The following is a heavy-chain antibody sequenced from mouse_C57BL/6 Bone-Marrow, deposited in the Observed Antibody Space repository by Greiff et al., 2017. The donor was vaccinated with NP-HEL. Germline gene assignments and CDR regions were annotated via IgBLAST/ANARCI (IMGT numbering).Heavy chain of an antibody. V-gene: IGHV3-6*01. J-gene: IGHJ4*01. CDR2: ISYDGSN. CDR1: GYSITSGYY. Sequence: VQLQQSGPGLVKPSQSLSLTCSVTGYSITSGYYWNWIRQFPGNKLEWMGYISYDGSNNYNPSLKNRISITRDTSKNQFFLKLNSVTTEDTATYYCARDALTTAYAMDYWGQGTSVTVSS. D-gene: IGHD1-2*01. CDR3: ARDALTTAYAMDY.